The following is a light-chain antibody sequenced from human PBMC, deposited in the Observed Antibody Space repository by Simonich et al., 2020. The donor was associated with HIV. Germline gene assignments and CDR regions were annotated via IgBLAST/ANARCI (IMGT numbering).Light chain of an antibody. CDR3: QQYDNLPWT. CDR1: QSISRY. CDR2: AAS. V-gene: IGKV1-33*01. J-gene: IGKJ1*01. Sequence: DIQMTQSPSSLSASVGDRVTITCRASQSISRYLNWYQQKPGKAPKLLIYAASSLQSGVPSRFNGTGCGTDFTFTINSLQPEDIATYYCQQYDNLPWTFGRGTKVEIK.